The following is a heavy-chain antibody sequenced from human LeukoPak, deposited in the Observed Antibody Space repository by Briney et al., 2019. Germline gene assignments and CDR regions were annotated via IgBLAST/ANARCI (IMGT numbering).Heavy chain of an antibody. V-gene: IGHV3-48*02. CDR2: ISNSASTI. CDR1: GLTFSNYA. Sequence: GGSLRLSCAASGLTFSNYATNWVRQAPGKGLEWISYISNSASTIYSAESVKGRFTISRDNAKNSLFLQMNGLRDEDTAVYYCARGVDWAFDTWGQGTMVTVSS. J-gene: IGHJ3*02. D-gene: IGHD3-9*01. CDR3: ARGVDWAFDT.